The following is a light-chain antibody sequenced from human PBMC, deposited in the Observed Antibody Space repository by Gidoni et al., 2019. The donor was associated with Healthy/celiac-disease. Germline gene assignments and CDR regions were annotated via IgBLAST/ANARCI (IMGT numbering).Light chain of an antibody. V-gene: IGKV1-39*01. Sequence: DIQSTKSTSSLSASVGDRVTITCRASQSISSYLNWYQQKPGKAPKLLIYAASSFQSGAPSRFSGSGSGSAFTLTICSLQPEDFSTYYCQQGYSTPRTFGQGTKVEIK. CDR1: QSISSY. J-gene: IGKJ1*01. CDR2: AAS. CDR3: QQGYSTPRT.